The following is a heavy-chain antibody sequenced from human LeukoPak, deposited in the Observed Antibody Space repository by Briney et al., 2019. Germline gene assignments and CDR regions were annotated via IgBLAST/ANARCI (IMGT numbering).Heavy chain of an antibody. J-gene: IGHJ4*02. Sequence: GGSLRPSCAASGFTVTSNYMSWVRQAPGKGLEWVSVIYSGSNTYYADSVKGRFTISRDNSKNTLYLQMNSLRVEDTAVYYCARESSGSYFFYWGQGTLVTVSS. V-gene: IGHV3-66*01. CDR3: ARESSGSYFFY. D-gene: IGHD1-26*01. CDR1: GFTVTSNY. CDR2: IYSGSNT.